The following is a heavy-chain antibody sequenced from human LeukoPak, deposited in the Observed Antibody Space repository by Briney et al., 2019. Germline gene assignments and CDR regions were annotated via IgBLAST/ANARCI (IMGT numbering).Heavy chain of an antibody. V-gene: IGHV4-59*01. CDR1: GDFITAYY. Sequence: SETLSLTCTVSGDFITAYYWSWIRQPPGKGLDWIGYVYYTGSTEYNPSLRSRVTISLDLSKHQFSLNLTSVTAADTAVYHCASNTGTVFDYWGQGALVTVSS. D-gene: IGHD7-27*01. CDR3: ASNTGTVFDY. CDR2: VYYTGST. J-gene: IGHJ4*02.